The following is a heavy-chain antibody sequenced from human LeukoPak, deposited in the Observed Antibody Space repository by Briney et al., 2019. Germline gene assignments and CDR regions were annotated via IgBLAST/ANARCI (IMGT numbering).Heavy chain of an antibody. CDR3: AKTYYYDSSQH. CDR1: GYTFTGYY. J-gene: IGHJ1*01. CDR2: INPNSGGT. Sequence: ASVKVSCKASGYTFTGYYMHWVRQAPGQGLEWMGRINPNSGGTNYAQKFQGRVTMTRGTSISTAYMELSRLRSDDTAVYYCAKTYYYDSSQHWGQGTLVTVSS. D-gene: IGHD3-22*01. V-gene: IGHV1-2*06.